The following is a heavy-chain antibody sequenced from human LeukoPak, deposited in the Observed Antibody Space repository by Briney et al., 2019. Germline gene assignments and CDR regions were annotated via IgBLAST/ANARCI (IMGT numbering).Heavy chain of an antibody. Sequence: SETLSLTCTVSGGSVNSSSSYWGWIRQPPGKGLEWIGSAYFTGSTDYSPSLKTRVTISLDTSKNQFSLSLTSVTAADTGVYYCAKSGHSWYYTPGDFAWGQGTLVTVSS. CDR1: GGSVNSSSSY. CDR2: AYFTGST. J-gene: IGHJ5*02. D-gene: IGHD3-3*01. CDR3: AKSGHSWYYTPGDFA. V-gene: IGHV4-39*01.